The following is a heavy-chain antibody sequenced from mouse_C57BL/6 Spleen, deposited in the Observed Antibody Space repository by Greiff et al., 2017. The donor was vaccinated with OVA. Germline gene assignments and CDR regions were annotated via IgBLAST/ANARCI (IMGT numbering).Heavy chain of an antibody. CDR2: IYPGDGDT. CDR1: GYAFSSYW. V-gene: IGHV1-80*01. J-gene: IGHJ2*01. CDR3: ASQRAHDYDGPFDY. D-gene: IGHD2-4*01. Sequence: QVQLQQSGAELVKPGASVKISCKASGYAFSSYWMNWVKQRPGKGLEWIGQIYPGDGDTNYNGKFKGKATLTADKSSSTAYMQLSSLTSEDSAVYFCASQRAHDYDGPFDYWGQGTTRTVSS.